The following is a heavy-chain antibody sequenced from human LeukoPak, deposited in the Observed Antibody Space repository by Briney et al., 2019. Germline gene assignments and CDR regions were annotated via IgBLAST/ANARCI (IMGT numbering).Heavy chain of an antibody. V-gene: IGHV3-74*01. CDR2: INSDETST. CDR3: ASRRSTSFDY. Sequence: PGGSLRLSCAASGFTFSNYWMHWVRQAPGKGLEWVPRINSDETSTNYADSVKGRFTISRDNAKNTLYLQMNSLRAEDTAVYYCASRRSTSFDYWGQGTLVTVSS. CDR1: GFTFSNYW. J-gene: IGHJ4*02. D-gene: IGHD5/OR15-5a*01.